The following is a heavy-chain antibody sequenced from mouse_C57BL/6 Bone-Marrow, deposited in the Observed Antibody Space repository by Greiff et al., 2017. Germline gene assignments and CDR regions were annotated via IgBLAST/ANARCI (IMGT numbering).Heavy chain of an antibody. Sequence: EVKLMESGPGLVKPSQSLSLTCSVTGYSITSGYYWNWIRQFPGNKLEWMGYISNDGSNNYNPSLKNRISITRDTSKNQFYLKLNSVTTEDTATYYCARGEYWGQGTTLTVSS. CDR3: ARGEY. CDR1: GYSITSGYY. V-gene: IGHV3-6*01. J-gene: IGHJ2*01. CDR2: ISNDGSN.